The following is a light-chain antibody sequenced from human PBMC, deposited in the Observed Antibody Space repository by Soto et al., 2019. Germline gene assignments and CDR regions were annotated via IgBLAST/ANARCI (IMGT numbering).Light chain of an antibody. CDR1: QSISSW. CDR3: QQYNGYLGT. Sequence: DIQVTQSPSTLSASIGDRVTITCRASQSISSWLAWYQVKPGKAPKLLIYKASTLESGVPSRFSGSGSGTEFTLTISSLQRDDFATYYCQQYNGYLGTFGQGTKLEIK. CDR2: KAS. V-gene: IGKV1-5*03. J-gene: IGKJ2*01.